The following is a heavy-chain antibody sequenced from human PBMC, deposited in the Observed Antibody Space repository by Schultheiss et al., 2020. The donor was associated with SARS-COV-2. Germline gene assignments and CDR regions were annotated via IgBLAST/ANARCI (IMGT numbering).Heavy chain of an antibody. CDR3: AREGKLWAGYAFDI. CDR1: GFTFSSYA. D-gene: IGHD3-16*01. V-gene: IGHV3-21*01. CDR2: ISSSSSYI. J-gene: IGHJ3*02. Sequence: GESLKISCAASGFTFSSYAMSWVRQAPGKGLEWVSSISSSSSYIYYADSVKGRFTISRDNAKNSLYLQMNSLRAKDTAVYYCAREGKLWAGYAFDIWGQGTMVTVSS.